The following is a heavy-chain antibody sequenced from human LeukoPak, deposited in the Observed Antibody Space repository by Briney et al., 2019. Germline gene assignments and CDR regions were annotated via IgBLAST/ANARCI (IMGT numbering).Heavy chain of an antibody. D-gene: IGHD3-22*01. Sequence: SETLSLTCTVSGGSISSGSYCWSWIRQPAGKGLEWIGHIYTSGNTNYNPSLKSRVTISVDKSKNQFSLKLSSVTAADTAVYYCARVTSDSSGFAYYFDFWGQGTLVTVSS. J-gene: IGHJ4*02. CDR2: IYTSGNT. V-gene: IGHV4-61*09. CDR1: GGSISSGSYC. CDR3: ARVTSDSSGFAYYFDF.